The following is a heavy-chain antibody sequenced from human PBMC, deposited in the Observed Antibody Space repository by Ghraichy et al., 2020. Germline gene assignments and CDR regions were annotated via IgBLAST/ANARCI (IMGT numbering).Heavy chain of an antibody. CDR2: INHSGST. V-gene: IGHV4-34*01. CDR3: ARGPLSYSSSWYNRGFDY. D-gene: IGHD6-13*01. CDR1: GGSFSGYY. J-gene: IGHJ4*02. Sequence: SETLSLTCAVYGGSFSGYYWSWIRQPPGKGLEWIGEINHSGSTNYNPSLKSRVTISVDTSKNQFSLKLSSVTAADTAVYYCARGPLSYSSSWYNRGFDYWGQGTLVTVSS.